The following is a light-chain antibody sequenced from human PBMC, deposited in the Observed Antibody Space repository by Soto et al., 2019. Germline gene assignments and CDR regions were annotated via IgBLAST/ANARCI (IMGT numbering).Light chain of an antibody. CDR2: GNS. Sequence: QSVLTQPPSVSGAPGQRVTISCSGSSSNIGAGYDVNWYRQLPGTAPKLLIYGNSDRPSGVPDRFSGSKSGTSASLAITGLQAEEEADYFCQSYDRSLRTYVFGTATKVTVL. J-gene: IGLJ1*01. CDR1: SSNIGAGYD. CDR3: QSYDRSLRTYV. V-gene: IGLV1-40*01.